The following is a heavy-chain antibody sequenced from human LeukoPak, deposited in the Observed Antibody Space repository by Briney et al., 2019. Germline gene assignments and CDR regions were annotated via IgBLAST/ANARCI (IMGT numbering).Heavy chain of an antibody. Sequence: GGSLRLSCAASGFPFSGSGMHWVRQAPGKGLEWVAVIWYDGSHQYYADSVKGRFTISRDNSKNTLDLQMNSLRVDDTAVYYCARRVGSTQWSYYMDVWGNGTTVTVSS. D-gene: IGHD2-8*01. J-gene: IGHJ6*03. V-gene: IGHV3-33*01. CDR1: GFPFSGSG. CDR2: IWYDGSHQ. CDR3: ARRVGSTQWSYYMDV.